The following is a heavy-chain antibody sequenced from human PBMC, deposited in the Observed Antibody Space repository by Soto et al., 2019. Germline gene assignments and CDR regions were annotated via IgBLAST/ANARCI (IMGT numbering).Heavy chain of an antibody. J-gene: IGHJ4*02. V-gene: IGHV4-31*03. CDR2: VHSTGNT. CDR1: GDSINTFSYF. CDR3: ARRGTYYFDD. Sequence: QVQLRESGPGLVEPSQTLSLTCTASGDSINTFSYFWSWIRQHPQKGLEWIGYVHSTGNTYYNPSRESRVNISIDTSENKFSLDLVSLTAADTSVYYCARRGTYYFDDCGQGIRVTVSA. D-gene: IGHD5-12*01.